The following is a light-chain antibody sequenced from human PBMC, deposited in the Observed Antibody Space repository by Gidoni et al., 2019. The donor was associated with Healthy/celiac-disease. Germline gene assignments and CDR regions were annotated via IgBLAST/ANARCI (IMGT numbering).Light chain of an antibody. CDR1: QSVSSSY. CDR3: QQYGSSLLT. CDR2: GAS. J-gene: IGKJ4*01. Sequence: DIVLTQSPVTLSLSPGERATLSCRARQSVSSSYLAWYQQKLGQAPRLLIYGASSRATGIPDRFSGSGSGTDFTLTISRLEPEDFAVYYCQQYGSSLLTFGGGTKVEIK. V-gene: IGKV3-20*01.